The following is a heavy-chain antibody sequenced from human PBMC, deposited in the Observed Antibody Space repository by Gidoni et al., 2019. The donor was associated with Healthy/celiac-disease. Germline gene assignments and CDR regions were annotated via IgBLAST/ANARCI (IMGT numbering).Heavy chain of an antibody. J-gene: IGHJ5*02. CDR1: GYTFTSYY. CDR3: ARDQIDKDTMVRGVTNWFDP. Sequence: QVQLVQSGAEVQKPGASVKVSCKASGYTFTSYYMPWVRQAPGQGLEWMGIINPSGGSTSYAQKFQGRVTMTRDTSTSTVYMERSSLRAEDTAVYYCARDQIDKDTMVRGVTNWFDPWGQGTLVTVSS. D-gene: IGHD3-10*01. V-gene: IGHV1-46*01. CDR2: INPSGGST.